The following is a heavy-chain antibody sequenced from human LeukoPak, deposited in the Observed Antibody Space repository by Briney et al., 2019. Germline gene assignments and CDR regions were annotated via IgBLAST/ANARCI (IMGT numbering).Heavy chain of an antibody. Sequence: SETLSLTCAVSGYSISSGYYWGWIRQPPGKGLEWIGSIYHSGSTYYNPSLKSRVTISVDTSKNQFSLKLSSVTAADTAVYYCARYIAAAVHFDPWGQGTLVTVFS. CDR3: ARYIAAAVHFDP. CDR1: GYSISSGYY. CDR2: IYHSGST. J-gene: IGHJ5*02. V-gene: IGHV4-38-2*01. D-gene: IGHD6-13*01.